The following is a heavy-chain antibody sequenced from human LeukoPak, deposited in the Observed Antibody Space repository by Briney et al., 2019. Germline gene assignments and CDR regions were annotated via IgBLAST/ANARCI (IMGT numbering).Heavy chain of an antibody. Sequence: GGSLRLSCAASGFTFSSYWMHWVRQAPGKGLVWVSRVNSDDSSTSYADSVKGRFAISRDNAKNTLHLQMNSLRAEDTAVYYCARDLQTSYYGLDVWGQGTTVIVSS. CDR2: VNSDDSST. D-gene: IGHD5-24*01. J-gene: IGHJ6*02. V-gene: IGHV3-74*01. CDR3: ARDLQTSYYGLDV. CDR1: GFTFSSYW.